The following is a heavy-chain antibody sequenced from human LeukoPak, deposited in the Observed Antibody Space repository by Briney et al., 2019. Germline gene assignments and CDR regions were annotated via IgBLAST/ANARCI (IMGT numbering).Heavy chain of an antibody. V-gene: IGHV4-34*01. D-gene: IGHD6-13*01. J-gene: IGHJ5*02. CDR1: GVPLRDYY. Sequence: TAETLSHPCAVYGVPLRDYYLSWLRQPPPKGLEGVGENNHSESTHQNQPITQRVTISVDTSKNQFSLNLTPVTAADTAVYYCARLYIGGYSRSTNYNWFDPWGQGTLVTVSS. CDR3: ARLYIGGYSRSTNYNWFDP. CDR2: NNHSEST.